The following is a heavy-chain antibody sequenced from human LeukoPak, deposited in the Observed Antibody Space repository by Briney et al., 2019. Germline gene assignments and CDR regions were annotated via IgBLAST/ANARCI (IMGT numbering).Heavy chain of an antibody. Sequence: GGSLRLSCAASGFTFSSYGMHWVRQAPGKGLEWVAVIPYDGSNKYYADSVKGRFTISRDSSKNTLYLQMNSLRAEDTAVYYCAKLRGYYYYYGMDVWGQGTTVTVSS. V-gene: IGHV3-30*18. J-gene: IGHJ6*02. CDR2: IPYDGSNK. CDR1: GFTFSSYG. D-gene: IGHD3-3*01. CDR3: AKLRGYYYYYGMDV.